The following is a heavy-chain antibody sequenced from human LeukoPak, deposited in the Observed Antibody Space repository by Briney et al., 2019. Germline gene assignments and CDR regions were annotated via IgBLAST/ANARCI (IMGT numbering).Heavy chain of an antibody. CDR2: ISGSGGST. J-gene: IGHJ4*02. Sequence: GASLRLSCAASGFTFSTYAMSCVRQAPGKGLEWVSAISGSGGSTYYADSVRGRFTISRDSSKNTLYLQMNSLRAEDTAVYYCAKYYSDSSSYIDYWGQGTLVTVSS. V-gene: IGHV3-23*01. D-gene: IGHD3-22*01. CDR1: GFTFSTYA. CDR3: AKYYSDSSSYIDY.